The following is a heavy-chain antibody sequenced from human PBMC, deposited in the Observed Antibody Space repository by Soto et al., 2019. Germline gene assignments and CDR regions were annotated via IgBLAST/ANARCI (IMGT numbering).Heavy chain of an antibody. Sequence: SVKVSWKASGYACTCYYMHWVRQAPGQGLEWMGWINPNSGGTNYAQKFQGWVTMTRDTSISTAYMELSRLRSDDTAVYYCARNRSRPGAFDIWGQGTMVTVSS. CDR1: GYACTCYY. J-gene: IGHJ3*02. D-gene: IGHD6-6*01. CDR2: INPNSGGT. V-gene: IGHV1-2*04. CDR3: ARNRSRPGAFDI.